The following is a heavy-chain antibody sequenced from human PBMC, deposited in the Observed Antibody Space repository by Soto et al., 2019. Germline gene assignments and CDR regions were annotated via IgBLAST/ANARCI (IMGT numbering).Heavy chain of an antibody. CDR2: IYYTGST. V-gene: IGHV4-59*01. J-gene: IGHJ4*02. D-gene: IGHD6-13*01. CDR1: GGTISRYY. Sequence: PSETLSLTCTLSGGTISRYYWSWIRPPPGKGLEWIGYIYYTGSTNYNPSLKSRVTISVDTSKNQFSLKLSSVTAEDTAVYYCARDLAFGFSSNWYPNFWGQGTLVTVSS. CDR3: ARDLAFGFSSNWYPNF.